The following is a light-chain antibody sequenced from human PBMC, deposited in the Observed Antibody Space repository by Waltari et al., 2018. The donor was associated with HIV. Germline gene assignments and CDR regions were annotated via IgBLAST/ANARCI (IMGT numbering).Light chain of an antibody. CDR3: QAWDSSAVYV. V-gene: IGLV3-1*01. CDR1: TLGHKY. J-gene: IGLJ1*01. CDR2: QDN. Sequence: SYELSQILSVSVSPGQTASIPCSGDTLGHKYVSWYQQKPGQSPVVVMYQDNERPSGIPERFSGSNSGNTATLTISGAQAMDEAEYYCQAWDSSAVYVFGTGTKVTVL.